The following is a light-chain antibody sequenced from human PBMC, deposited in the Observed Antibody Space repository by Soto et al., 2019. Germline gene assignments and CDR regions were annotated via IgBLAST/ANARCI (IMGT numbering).Light chain of an antibody. CDR3: CSYAGRYIFV. CDR1: SSDVGTYNY. J-gene: IGLJ1*01. Sequence: QSALIQPRSVSGSPGQSVTISCTGTSSDVGTYNYVSWYRQHPGKAPKLMISDVSKRPSGVPDRFSGSKSDNTASLTISGLQAEDEGDYYCCSYAGRYIFVFGTGTKVTVL. CDR2: DVS. V-gene: IGLV2-11*01.